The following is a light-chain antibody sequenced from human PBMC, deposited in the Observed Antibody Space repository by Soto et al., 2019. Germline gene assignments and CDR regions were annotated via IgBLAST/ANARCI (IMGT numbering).Light chain of an antibody. CDR3: QVWDSSSDLLNWV. CDR1: NIGSKS. CDR2: YDS. Sequence: SYELTQPPSVSVAPGKTARITCGGNNIGSKSVHWYQQKPGQAPVLVIYYDSDRPSGIPERFSGSNSGNTATLTISRVEAGDEADYYCQVWDSSSDLLNWVFGGGTKLTVL. V-gene: IGLV3-21*04. J-gene: IGLJ3*02.